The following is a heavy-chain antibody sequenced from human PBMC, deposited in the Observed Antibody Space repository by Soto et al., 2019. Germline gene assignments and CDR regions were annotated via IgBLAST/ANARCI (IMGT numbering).Heavy chain of an antibody. D-gene: IGHD6-19*01. V-gene: IGHV3-74*01. Sequence: EVQLVESRGGLVQPGGSLRLSCAASGFTFSSYWMHWVRQAPGKGLVWVSRINSDGSSTSYADSVKGRFTISRDNAKNTLYLQMNSLRAEDTAVYYCARGGPYSSGHYGIDYWGQGTLVTVSS. J-gene: IGHJ4*02. CDR1: GFTFSSYW. CDR3: ARGGPYSSGHYGIDY. CDR2: INSDGSST.